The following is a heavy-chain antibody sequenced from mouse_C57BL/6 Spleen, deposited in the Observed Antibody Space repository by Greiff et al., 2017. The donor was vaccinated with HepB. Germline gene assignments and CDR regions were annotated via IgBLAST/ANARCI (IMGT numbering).Heavy chain of an antibody. Sequence: VQLQQSGPELVKPGASVKISCKASGYAFSSSWMNWVKQRPGKGLEWIGRIYPGDGDTNYNGKFKGKATLTADKSSSTAYMQLSSLTSEDSAVYFCARSWDGYPAWFAYWGQGTLVTVSA. V-gene: IGHV1-82*01. J-gene: IGHJ3*01. CDR2: IYPGDGDT. CDR3: ARSWDGYPAWFAY. D-gene: IGHD2-3*01. CDR1: GYAFSSSW.